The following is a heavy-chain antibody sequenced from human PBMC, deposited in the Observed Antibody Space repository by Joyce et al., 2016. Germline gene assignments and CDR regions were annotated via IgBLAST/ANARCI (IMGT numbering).Heavy chain of an antibody. CDR1: GDSISSSYF. CDR3: ARGVGRCSSNLDH. J-gene: IGHJ4*02. Sequence: QLQLQESGPGLLKPSETLSLTCTVSGDSISSSYFWGWIRQHPGKGLEWIGSIHYSGNTYYNPSLKRRVTMSVDTSKNQFSLKLSSLTAADTAVYSCARGVGRCSSNLDHWGQGALVTVSS. D-gene: IGHD1-26*01. V-gene: IGHV4-39*07. CDR2: IHYSGNT.